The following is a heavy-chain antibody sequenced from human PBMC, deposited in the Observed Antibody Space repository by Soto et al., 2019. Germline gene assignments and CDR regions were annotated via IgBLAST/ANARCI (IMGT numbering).Heavy chain of an antibody. V-gene: IGHV1-46*01. CDR3: ARDRSPKWNYRNDPLDI. J-gene: IGHJ3*02. Sequence: GPSVKVSCKASGYTFTSYYMHWVRQAPGQGLEWMGIINPSGGRTSYAQKFQGRVTMTRDTSTSTVYMELSSLRSEDTAVYYCARDRSPKWNYRNDPLDIWGQGSMVTVSS. CDR2: INPSGGRT. CDR1: GYTFTSYY. D-gene: IGHD1-7*01.